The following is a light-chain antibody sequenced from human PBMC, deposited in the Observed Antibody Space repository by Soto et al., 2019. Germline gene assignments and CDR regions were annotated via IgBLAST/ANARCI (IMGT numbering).Light chain of an antibody. CDR2: EVN. Sequence: QSAPTQPASGSGSPGQSITISCTGTSSDVGGYNYVSWYQQHPDKAPKLMIYEVNNRPSGVSTRFSGSKSGNTASLTISGLQAEDEADYYCTSFTSSSTYVFGTGTKGTVL. J-gene: IGLJ1*01. CDR3: TSFTSSSTYV. V-gene: IGLV2-14*01. CDR1: SSDVGGYNY.